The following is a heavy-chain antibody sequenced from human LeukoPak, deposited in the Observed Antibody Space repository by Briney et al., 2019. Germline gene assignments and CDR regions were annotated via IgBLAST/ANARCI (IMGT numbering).Heavy chain of an antibody. Sequence: GGSLKISCEGSGYTFSNYWLDWVRQMPGEGVGWMGMIYPGDSDTRYSSSFQGQVTFSADKSINTAYLQWSSLKAPDTAMYYCARHGWYSSSWYPTFYYMDVWGKGTTVTVSS. CDR3: ARHGWYSSSWYPTFYYMDV. CDR1: GYTFSNYW. V-gene: IGHV5-51*01. D-gene: IGHD6-13*01. CDR2: IYPGDSDT. J-gene: IGHJ6*03.